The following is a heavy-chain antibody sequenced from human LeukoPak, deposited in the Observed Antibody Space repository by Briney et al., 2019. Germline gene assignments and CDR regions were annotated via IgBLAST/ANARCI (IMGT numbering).Heavy chain of an antibody. D-gene: IGHD6-25*01. J-gene: IGHJ4*02. CDR1: GGSVSSGSNY. Sequence: SDTLSLTCTVSGGSVSSGSNYWSWIRQPPGKRLEWIGYIYYSGSTNYNPSLNSRVTISLDTSKNQFSLKLSSVTAADAAVYYCARGERPGPDYWGQGTLVTVSS. CDR3: ARGERPGPDY. V-gene: IGHV4-61*01. CDR2: IYYSGST.